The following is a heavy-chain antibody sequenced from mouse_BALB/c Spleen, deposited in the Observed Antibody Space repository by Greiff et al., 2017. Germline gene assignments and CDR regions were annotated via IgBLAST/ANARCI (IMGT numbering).Heavy chain of an antibody. CDR3: TRLYYEGGY. V-gene: IGHV1-15*01. Sequence: QVQLKESGAELVRPGASVTLSCKASGYTFTDYEMHWVKQTPVHGLEWIGAIDPETGGTAYNQKFKGKATLTADKSSSTAYMELRSLTSEDSAVYYCTRLYYEGGYWGQGTSVTVSS. CDR2: IDPETGGT. D-gene: IGHD2-4*01. CDR1: GYTFTDYE. J-gene: IGHJ4*01.